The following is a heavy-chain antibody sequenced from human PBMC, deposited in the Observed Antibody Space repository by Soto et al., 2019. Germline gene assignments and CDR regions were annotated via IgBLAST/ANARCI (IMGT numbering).Heavy chain of an antibody. V-gene: IGHV1-3*01. Sequence: QVQLVQSGAEVKKPGASVKVSCKASGYTFTSYAMHWVRQAPGQRLEWMGWINAGNGNTKYSQMFQGRVTITRDTSASTAYMELSSLRSEDTAVYYCASSYYYDRSGYSSLYYYYGVGVWGQGTTVTVSS. CDR1: GYTFTSYA. CDR3: ASSYYYDRSGYSSLYYYYGVGV. J-gene: IGHJ6*02. D-gene: IGHD3-22*01. CDR2: INAGNGNT.